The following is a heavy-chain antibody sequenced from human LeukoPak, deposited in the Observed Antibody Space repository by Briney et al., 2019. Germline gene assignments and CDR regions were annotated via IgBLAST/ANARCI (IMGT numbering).Heavy chain of an antibody. V-gene: IGHV3-15*01. J-gene: IGHJ6*04. CDR2: IKSKTDGGTT. CDR1: GFTFSNAW. D-gene: IGHD2-15*01. CDR3: TTAPGRYCSGGSCYDGYYYYGMDV. Sequence: GGSLRLSCAASGFTFSNAWMSWVRQAPGKGLEWVGRIKSKTDGGTTVYAAPVKGIFTISRDDSKNTLYLQMNSLKTEDTAVYYCTTAPGRYCSGGSCYDGYYYYGMDVWGKGTTVTVSS.